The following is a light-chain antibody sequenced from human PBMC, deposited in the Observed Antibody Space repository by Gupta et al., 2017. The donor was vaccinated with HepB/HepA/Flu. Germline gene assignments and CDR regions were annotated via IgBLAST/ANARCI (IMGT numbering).Light chain of an antibody. Sequence: DIQMNPAPSSLCASVGDRVTITCRESQNISRYLNWYQQKPGQAPKLLIYTTSSLQSGVASRFSGSGSGTDFTLTISSLQPEDVAIYYCQQSYSTPWTFGQGTKVEIK. CDR3: QQSYSTPWT. J-gene: IGKJ1*01. CDR2: TTS. V-gene: IGKV1-39*01. CDR1: QNISRY.